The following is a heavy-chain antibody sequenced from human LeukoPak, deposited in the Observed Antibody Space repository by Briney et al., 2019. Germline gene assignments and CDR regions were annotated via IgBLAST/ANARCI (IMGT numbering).Heavy chain of an antibody. Sequence: ASVKVSCKASGYTFTSYGISWVRQAPGQGLEWMGWISAYNGNTSYAQKLQGRVTMTTDTSTSTAYMELRSLRSDDTAVYYCASSSARCSGGSCYWFDPWGQGTLVTVSS. CDR1: GYTFTSYG. D-gene: IGHD2-15*01. CDR2: ISAYNGNT. CDR3: ASSSARCSGGSCYWFDP. V-gene: IGHV1-18*01. J-gene: IGHJ5*02.